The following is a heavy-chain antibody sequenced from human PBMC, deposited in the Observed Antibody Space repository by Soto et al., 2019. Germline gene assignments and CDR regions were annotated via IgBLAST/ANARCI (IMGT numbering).Heavy chain of an antibody. CDR2: IKSKTDGGTT. J-gene: IGHJ4*02. CDR3: TTELVVVTAFEDSYFDY. CDR1: GFTFSNAW. Sequence: GGSLRLSCAASGFTFSNAWMSWVRQAPGKGLEWVGRIKSKTDGGTTDYAAPVKGRFTISRDDSKNTLYLQMNSLKTEDTAVYYCTTELVVVTAFEDSYFDYWGQGTLVTVYS. D-gene: IGHD2-21*02. V-gene: IGHV3-15*01.